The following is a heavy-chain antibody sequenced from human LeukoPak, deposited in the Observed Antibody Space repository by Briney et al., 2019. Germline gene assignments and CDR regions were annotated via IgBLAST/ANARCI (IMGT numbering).Heavy chain of an antibody. CDR1: GGSISSYY. D-gene: IGHD6-19*01. CDR2: INHSGST. CDR3: ARGLFEAVAGYFDY. V-gene: IGHV4-34*01. J-gene: IGHJ4*02. Sequence: SETLSLTCTVSGGSISSYYWSWIRQPPGKGLEWIGEINHSGSTNYNPSLKSRVTISVDTSKNQFSLKLSSVTAADTAVYYCARGLFEAVAGYFDYWGQGTLVTVSS.